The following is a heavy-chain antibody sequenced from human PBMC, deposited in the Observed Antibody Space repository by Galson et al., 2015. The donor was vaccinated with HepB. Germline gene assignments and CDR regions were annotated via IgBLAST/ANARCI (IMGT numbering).Heavy chain of an antibody. CDR1: GGSVSRGSYY. CDR2: IYYSGST. CDR3: AREGGSDAFDI. V-gene: IGHV4-61*01. Sequence: ETLSLTCTVSGGSVSRGSYYWSWIRQPPGKGLEWIGYIYYSGSTNYNPSLKSRVTISVDTSKNQFSLKLSSVTAADTAVYYCAREGGSDAFDIWGQGTMVTVSS. J-gene: IGHJ3*02. D-gene: IGHD3-10*01.